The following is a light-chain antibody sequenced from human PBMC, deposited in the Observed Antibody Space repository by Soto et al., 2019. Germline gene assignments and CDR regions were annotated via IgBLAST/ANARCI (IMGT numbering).Light chain of an antibody. J-gene: IGKJ1*01. CDR2: GAS. CDR3: QQYEKWPWT. CDR1: QSVSSR. V-gene: IGKV3-15*01. Sequence: EIVMTQSPATLSVSPGERATLSCRASQSVSSRLAWYQKKPGQAPRLFIYGASTRATAIPARFSGSGSGTEFTLTISSLQSEDFALYYCQQYEKWPWTFGQGTKV.